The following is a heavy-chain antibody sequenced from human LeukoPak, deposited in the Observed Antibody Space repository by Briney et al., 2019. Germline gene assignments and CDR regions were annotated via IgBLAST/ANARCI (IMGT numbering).Heavy chain of an antibody. J-gene: IGHJ6*02. CDR3: ATEIGGDPVYYYGVDV. V-gene: IGHV3-11*01. D-gene: IGHD2-21*02. CDR2: ISSSGSTI. Sequence: GGSLRLSCAASGFTFSDYYMSWIRQAPGKGLEWVSYISSSGSTIYYADSVKGRFTISRDNAKNSLYLQMNSLRAEDTAVYYCATEIGGDPVYYYGVDVWGQGTTVTVYS. CDR1: GFTFSDYY.